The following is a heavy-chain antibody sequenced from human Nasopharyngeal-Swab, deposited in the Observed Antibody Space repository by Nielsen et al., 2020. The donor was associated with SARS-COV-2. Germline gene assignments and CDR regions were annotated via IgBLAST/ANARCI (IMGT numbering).Heavy chain of an antibody. D-gene: IGHD7-27*01. Sequence: GESLKISCVASGFTFSSYAMHWVRQAPGKGLEWVAVISYDGSNKYYADSVKGRFTISRDNSKNTLYLQMNSLRAEDTAVHYCARALWGSYYYGMDVWGQGTTVTVSS. CDR2: ISYDGSNK. V-gene: IGHV3-30*04. J-gene: IGHJ6*02. CDR1: GFTFSSYA. CDR3: ARALWGSYYYGMDV.